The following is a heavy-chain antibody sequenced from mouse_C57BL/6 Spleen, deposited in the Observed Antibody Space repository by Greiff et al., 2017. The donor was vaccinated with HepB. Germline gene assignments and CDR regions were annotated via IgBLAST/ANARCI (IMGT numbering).Heavy chain of an antibody. CDR1: GFSLTSYG. D-gene: IGHD2-14*01. CDR2: IWSGGST. Sequence: VMLVESGPGLVQPSQSLSITCTVSGFSLTSYGVHWVRQSPGKGLEWLGVIWSGGSTDYSAAFISRLSISKDNSKSQVFLKMNSLQAGDTAIYYCASLRYYFDYWGQGTTLTVSS. J-gene: IGHJ2*01. V-gene: IGHV2-2*01. CDR3: ASLRYYFDY.